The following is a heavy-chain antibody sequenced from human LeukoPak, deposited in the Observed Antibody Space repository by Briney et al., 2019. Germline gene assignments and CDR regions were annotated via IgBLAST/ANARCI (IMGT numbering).Heavy chain of an antibody. V-gene: IGHV3-23*01. CDR3: AKDIVVVPAASNAFDV. Sequence: GGSLRLSCAASGFTFSSYAMSWVRQAPGKGLDWVSAISGHAGSTYYADSVKGRFTMSRDNSKNTLYLEMNSLRAEDTAVYYCAKDIVVVPAASNAFDVWGQGTVVTVSS. J-gene: IGHJ3*01. CDR1: GFTFSSYA. D-gene: IGHD2-2*01. CDR2: ISGHAGST.